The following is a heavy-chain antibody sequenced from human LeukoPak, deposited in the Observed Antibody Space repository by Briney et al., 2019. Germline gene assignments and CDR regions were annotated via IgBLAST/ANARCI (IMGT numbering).Heavy chain of an antibody. CDR1: GYTFTGYY. V-gene: IGHV1-2*02. CDR2: INPNSGGT. CDR3: ARELDYGDYDAGFDP. Sequence: ASVKVSCKASGYTFTGYYMHWVRQAPGQGLEWMGWINPNSGGTNYAQKFQGRVTMTRDTSISTAYMELSRLRSDDTAVYYCARELDYGDYDAGFDPWGQGTLVTVS. D-gene: IGHD4-17*01. J-gene: IGHJ5*02.